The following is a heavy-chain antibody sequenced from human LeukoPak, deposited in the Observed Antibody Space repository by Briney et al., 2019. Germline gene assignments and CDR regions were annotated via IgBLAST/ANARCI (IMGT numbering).Heavy chain of an antibody. CDR2: ISPYNGNT. Sequence: ASVKVSCKASGYTFTSYGISWVRQAPGQGLEWMGWISPYNGNTNYAQKLQGRVTMTTDTSTSTAYMELRSLRSDDTAVYYCARMIAGHYDSSGYPPYYLDYWGQGTLVTVSS. CDR3: ARMIAGHYDSSGYPPYYLDY. D-gene: IGHD3-22*01. V-gene: IGHV1-18*01. J-gene: IGHJ4*02. CDR1: GYTFTSYG.